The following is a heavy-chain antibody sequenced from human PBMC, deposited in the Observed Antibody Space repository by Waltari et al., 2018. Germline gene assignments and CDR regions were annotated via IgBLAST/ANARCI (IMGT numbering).Heavy chain of an antibody. Sequence: QVQLVESGGGVVQPGRSLRLSCAASGFTFSSYAMHWARQAPGKGLEWVAVISYDGSNKYYADSVKGRFTISRDNSKNTLYLQMNSLRAEDTAVYYCARGSSWFSYFDYWGQGTLVTVSS. CDR1: GFTFSSYA. D-gene: IGHD6-13*01. J-gene: IGHJ4*02. V-gene: IGHV3-30-3*01. CDR2: ISYDGSNK. CDR3: ARGSSWFSYFDY.